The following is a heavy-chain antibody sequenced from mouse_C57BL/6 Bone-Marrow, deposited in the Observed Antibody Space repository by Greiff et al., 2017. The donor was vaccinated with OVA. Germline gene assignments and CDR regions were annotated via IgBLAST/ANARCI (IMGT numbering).Heavy chain of an antibody. J-gene: IGHJ4*01. V-gene: IGHV1-85*01. D-gene: IGHD1-1*01. CDR2: IYPRDGST. CDR3: ASPLYYYGSSYGAMDY. CDR1: GYTFTSYD. Sequence: QVQLKQSGPELVKPGASVKLSCKASGYTFTSYDINWVKQRPGQGLEWIGWIYPRDGSTKYNEKFKGKATLTVDTSSSTAYMELHSLTSEDSAVYFCASPLYYYGSSYGAMDYWGQGTSVTVSS.